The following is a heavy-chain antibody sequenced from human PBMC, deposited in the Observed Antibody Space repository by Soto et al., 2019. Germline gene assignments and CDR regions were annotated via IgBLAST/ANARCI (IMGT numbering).Heavy chain of an antibody. V-gene: IGHV4-30-4*01. Sequence: QVQLQESGPGLVMPSQTLSLTCAVSGGSIDDINSYWTWIRQSPGRSPEWIGYIHNTGNTFYSPSLKRRLAISIDRSKSQFSLKRSAVTAADTAFYYCARSTYGEGYPHFFADWGQGTLVTVSS. CDR2: IHNTGNT. J-gene: IGHJ4*02. CDR1: GGSIDDINSY. CDR3: ARSTYGEGYPHFFAD. D-gene: IGHD3-16*02.